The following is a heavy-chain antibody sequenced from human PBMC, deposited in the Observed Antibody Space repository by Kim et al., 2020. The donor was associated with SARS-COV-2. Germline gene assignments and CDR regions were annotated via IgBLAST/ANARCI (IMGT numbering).Heavy chain of an antibody. Sequence: GGSLRLSCAASGFTFNNYAMSWVRQAPGKGLEWVSGIRDKGGSTKYADSVKGRFSISRDISKNTLYLQMDSLRAEDTAVYYCSKVTSGSSGWFEYFQHWGQGTLVTVSS. CDR2: IRDKGGST. CDR3: SKVTSGSSGWFEYFQH. CDR1: GFTFNNYA. V-gene: IGHV3-23*01. D-gene: IGHD6-19*01. J-gene: IGHJ1*01.